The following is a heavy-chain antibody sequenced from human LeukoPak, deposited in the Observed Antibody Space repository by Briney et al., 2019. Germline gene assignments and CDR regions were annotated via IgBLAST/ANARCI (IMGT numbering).Heavy chain of an antibody. J-gene: IGHJ4*02. CDR3: ARDELDSSYNSGWFEYYFDY. V-gene: IGHV4-39*02. CDR1: GGSISSGSYY. CDR2: MYYSGTT. Sequence: PSETLSLTCTVSGGSISSGSYYWGWIRQPPGKGLEWIASMYYSGTTFYSPSLKSRVTISVDTSKNQLSLKLGSVTVADTAVYYCARDELDSSYNSGWFEYYFDYWGQGTLVTVSS. D-gene: IGHD6-19*01.